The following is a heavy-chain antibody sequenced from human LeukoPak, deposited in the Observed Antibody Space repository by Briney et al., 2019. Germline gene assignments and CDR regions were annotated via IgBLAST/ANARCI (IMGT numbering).Heavy chain of an antibody. CDR3: ARVGGSVWGSYRSPVHDAFDI. CDR2: INPNSGGT. J-gene: IGHJ3*02. Sequence: ASVKVSCKASGYTFTGYYMHWVRQAPGRGLEWMGWINPNSGGTNYAQKSQGRVTMTRDTSISTAYMELSRLRSDDTAVYYCARVGGSVWGSYRSPVHDAFDIWGQGTMVTVSS. D-gene: IGHD3-16*02. V-gene: IGHV1-2*02. CDR1: GYTFTGYY.